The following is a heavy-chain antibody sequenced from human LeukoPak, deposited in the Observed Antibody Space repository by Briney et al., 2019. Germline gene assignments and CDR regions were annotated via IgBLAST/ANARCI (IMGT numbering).Heavy chain of an antibody. J-gene: IGHJ6*02. CDR2: IYTSGST. Sequence: SETLSLTCTVSGGSISSYYWSWIRQPAGKGLEWIGRIYTSGSTNYNPSLKSRVTMSVDTSKNQFSLKLSSVTAADTAVYYCARALRITMVRGVIIQNYYYYGMDVWGQGTTVTVSS. CDR1: GGSISSYY. CDR3: ARALRITMVRGVIIQNYYYYGMDV. D-gene: IGHD3-10*01. V-gene: IGHV4-4*07.